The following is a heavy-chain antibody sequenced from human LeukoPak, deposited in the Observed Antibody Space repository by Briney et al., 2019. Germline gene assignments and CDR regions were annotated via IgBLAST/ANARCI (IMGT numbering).Heavy chain of an antibody. CDR2: ISSSSSYI. CDR3: AKDLMPRRRESWTPIPAAGPQPPEY. J-gene: IGHJ4*02. Sequence: PGGSLRLSCAASGFTFSSYSMNWVRQAPGKGLEWVSSISSSSSYIYYADSVKGRFTISRDNAKNSLYLQMNSLRAEDTAVYYCAKDLMPRRRESWTPIPAAGPQPPEYWGQGTLVTVSS. CDR1: GFTFSSYS. V-gene: IGHV3-21*01. D-gene: IGHD6-13*01.